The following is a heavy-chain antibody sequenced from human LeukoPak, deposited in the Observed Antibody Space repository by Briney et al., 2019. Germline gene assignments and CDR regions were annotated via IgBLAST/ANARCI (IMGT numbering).Heavy chain of an antibody. CDR2: RYYSGST. V-gene: IGHV4-39*02. CDR3: AREKYSSGHTGGCFDP. CDR1: GDSVSSSSYY. J-gene: IGHJ5*02. D-gene: IGHD6-19*01. Sequence: PSETLSLTCTVSGDSVSSSSYYWGWIRQPPGKGLEWLGSRYYSGSTGYNPSLKSRVTISVDTSKNQFSLKLSSVTAADTAVYYCAREKYSSGHTGGCFDPWGQGTLVTVSS.